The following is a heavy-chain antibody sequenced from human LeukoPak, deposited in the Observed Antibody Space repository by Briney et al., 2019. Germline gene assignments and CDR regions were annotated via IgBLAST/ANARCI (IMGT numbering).Heavy chain of an antibody. V-gene: IGHV3-21*01. CDR1: GFTFSSYS. CDR2: ISSSSSYI. CDR3: AKESGVYCSGGSCYLDH. D-gene: IGHD2-15*01. J-gene: IGHJ4*02. Sequence: PGGSLRLSCAASGFTFSSYSMNWVRQAPGKGLEWVSSISSSSSYIYYADSVKGRFTISRDNAKNSLYLQMNSLRAEDTAVYYCAKESGVYCSGGSCYLDHWGQGTLVTVSS.